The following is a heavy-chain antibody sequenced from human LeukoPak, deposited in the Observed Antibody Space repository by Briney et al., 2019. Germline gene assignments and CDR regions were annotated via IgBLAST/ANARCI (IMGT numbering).Heavy chain of an antibody. Sequence: GESLKISCKGSGYSFTNYWIAWVRQMPGKGLEWTGITYPGDSDTRYSTSFEGQITISVDKSITTAYLQWSSLKASDTAMYYCVRRTGSSFVDYWGQGTVVTVSS. CDR1: GYSFTNYW. V-gene: IGHV5-51*01. D-gene: IGHD2-15*01. CDR3: VRRTGSSFVDY. J-gene: IGHJ4*02. CDR2: TYPGDSDT.